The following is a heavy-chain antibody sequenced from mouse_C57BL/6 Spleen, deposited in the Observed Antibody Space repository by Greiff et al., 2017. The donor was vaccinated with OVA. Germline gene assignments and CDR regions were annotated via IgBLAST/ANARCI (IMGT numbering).Heavy chain of an antibody. V-gene: IGHV5-12*01. CDR2: ISNGGGST. J-gene: IGHJ4*01. CDR3: ARQGYDYDEGYYAMDY. CDR1: GFTFSDYY. D-gene: IGHD2-4*01. Sequence: EVKLVESGGGLVQPGGSLKLPCAASGFTFSDYYMYWVRQTPEKRLEWVAYISNGGGSTYYPETVKGRFTISRDNDKNTLYLQMSRLKSEDTAMYYCARQGYDYDEGYYAMDYWGQGTSVTVSS.